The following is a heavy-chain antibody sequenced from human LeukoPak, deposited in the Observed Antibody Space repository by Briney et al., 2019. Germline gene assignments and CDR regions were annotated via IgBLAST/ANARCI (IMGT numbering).Heavy chain of an antibody. J-gene: IGHJ4*02. Sequence: SETLSLTCTVSGGSISSYYWSWIRQPAGKGLEWIGRIYTSGSTNYNPSLKSRVTMSVVTSKNQFSLKLSSVTAADTAVYYCARDTYYYDRNRYYFDYWGQGTLVTVSS. D-gene: IGHD3-22*01. V-gene: IGHV4-4*07. CDR3: ARDTYYYDRNRYYFDY. CDR1: GGSISSYY. CDR2: IYTSGST.